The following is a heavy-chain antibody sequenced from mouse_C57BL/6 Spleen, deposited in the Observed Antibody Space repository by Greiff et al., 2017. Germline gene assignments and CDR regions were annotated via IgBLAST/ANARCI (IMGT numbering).Heavy chain of an antibody. CDR1: GYTFTDYE. Sequence: QVQLQQSGAELVRPGASVTLSCKASGYTFTDYEMHWVKQTPVHGLEWIGAIDPETGGTAYNQKFKGKAILTADKSSSTAYMELRSLTSEDSAVYYCTRSGGSSYDWFGYWGQGGLVTVS. CDR2: IDPETGGT. D-gene: IGHD1-1*01. J-gene: IGHJ3*01. CDR3: TRSGGSSYDWFGY. V-gene: IGHV1-15*01.